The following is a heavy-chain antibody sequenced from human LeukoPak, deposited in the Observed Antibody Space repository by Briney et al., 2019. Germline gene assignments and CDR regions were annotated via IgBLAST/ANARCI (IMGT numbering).Heavy chain of an antibody. V-gene: IGHV1-69*13. CDR1: GGTFSSYA. D-gene: IGHD6-13*01. Sequence: ASVKVSCKASGGTFSSYAISWVRQAPGQGLEWMGGVIPIFGTANYAQKFQGRVTITADESTSTAYMEPSSLRSEDTAVYYCARDRVEIAAAGTGPGFDPWGQGTLVTVSS. CDR2: VIPIFGTA. CDR3: ARDRVEIAAAGTGPGFDP. J-gene: IGHJ5*02.